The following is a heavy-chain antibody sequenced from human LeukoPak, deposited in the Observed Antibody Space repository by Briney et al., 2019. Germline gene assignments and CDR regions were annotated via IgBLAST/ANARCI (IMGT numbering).Heavy chain of an antibody. CDR2: INHSGGT. Sequence: SETLSLTCTVSGGCISSYYWSWIRQPPGKGLEWIGEINHSGGTNYDPSLKSRVTISVDTSKKQFSLKLSSVTAADTAVYYCARGRVEQWLVANYYYYYMDAWGKGTTVTVSS. CDR3: ARGRVEQWLVANYYYYYMDA. V-gene: IGHV4-34*01. J-gene: IGHJ6*03. CDR1: GGCISSYY. D-gene: IGHD6-19*01.